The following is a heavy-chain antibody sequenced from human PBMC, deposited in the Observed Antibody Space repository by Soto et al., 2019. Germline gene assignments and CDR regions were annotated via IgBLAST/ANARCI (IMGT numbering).Heavy chain of an antibody. J-gene: IGHJ4*02. CDR1: GFTFTSSA. CDR3: AADLAYCGGDCYALDY. CDR2: IVVGSGNT. D-gene: IGHD2-21*02. Sequence: SVKVSCKASGFTFTSSAIQWVRQARGQRLEWIGWIVVGSGNTNYAQKFQERVTITRDMSTSTAYMELSSLRSEDTAVYYCAADLAYCGGDCYALDYWGQGTLVTVSS. V-gene: IGHV1-58*02.